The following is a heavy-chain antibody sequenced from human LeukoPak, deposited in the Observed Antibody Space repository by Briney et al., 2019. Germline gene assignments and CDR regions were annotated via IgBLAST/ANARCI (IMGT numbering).Heavy chain of an antibody. CDR2: ISGSGGNT. CDR3: VKDRGDLPPYFDY. Sequence: PGGSLRLSCAASGFTFSSYAMNWVRQAPGKGLEWVSVISGSGGNTYYADSVKGRFTISRDSSKNTLYLQMNSLRPEDTAVYYCVKDRGDLPPYFDYWGQGTLVTVSS. J-gene: IGHJ4*02. D-gene: IGHD2-21*02. V-gene: IGHV3-23*01. CDR1: GFTFSSYA.